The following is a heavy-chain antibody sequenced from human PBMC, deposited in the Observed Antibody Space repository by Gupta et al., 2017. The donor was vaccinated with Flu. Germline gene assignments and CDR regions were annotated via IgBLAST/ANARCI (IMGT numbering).Heavy chain of an antibody. Sequence: GRQAPGKGLEWVAVIWSNGNSKYYADAGRGRFTFSRDNSKNTMYLQMSSLRVEDTAVYYCVRERGPFDGFDIWGQGTMVTVSS. CDR2: IWSNGNSK. D-gene: IGHD3-10*01. J-gene: IGHJ3*02. V-gene: IGHV3-33*01. CDR3: VRERGPFDGFDI.